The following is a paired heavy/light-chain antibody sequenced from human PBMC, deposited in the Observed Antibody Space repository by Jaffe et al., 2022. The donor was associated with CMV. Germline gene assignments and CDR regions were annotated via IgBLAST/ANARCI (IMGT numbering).Heavy chain of an antibody. D-gene: IGHD5-18*01. V-gene: IGHV4-39*02. CDR2: IFDSGT. CDR1: GDSINTYAYS. Sequence: QLQLRESGPGLVRPSETLSLICSVSGDSINTYAYSWGWIRQPPGKGLEWIGHIFDSGTYQNPSLKSRITISVDAAKNHVSLTLRSVTAADTAFYYCARRGRGYSYHTPPRWLDPWGQGIFVTVSS. CDR3: ARRGRGYSYHTPPRWLDP. J-gene: IGHJ5*02.
Light chain of an antibody. J-gene: IGLJ3*02. V-gene: IGLV6-57*04. Sequence: NFMLTQPLSVSESPGKTVSISCTRSSGSIASNYVQWFQQRPGSAPTTVIYEDRERASGVPDRFSGSIDRSSNSASLTISGLTAEDEADYYCQSYDSDTEVFGGGTKLTVL. CDR1: SGSIASNY. CDR3: QSYDSDTEV. CDR2: EDR.